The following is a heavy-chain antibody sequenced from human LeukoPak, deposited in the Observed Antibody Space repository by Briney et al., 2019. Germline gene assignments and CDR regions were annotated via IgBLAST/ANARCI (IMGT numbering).Heavy chain of an antibody. Sequence: SETLSLTCTVSGGSISRYYWSWIRQPPGKGLEWIGYIYYSGSTNYNPSLKSRVTISVDTSKNQFSLKLSSVTAADTAVYYCARYIAVAAYFDYWGQGTLVTVSS. CDR2: IYYSGST. CDR3: ARYIAVAAYFDY. J-gene: IGHJ4*02. V-gene: IGHV4-59*01. D-gene: IGHD6-19*01. CDR1: GGSISRYY.